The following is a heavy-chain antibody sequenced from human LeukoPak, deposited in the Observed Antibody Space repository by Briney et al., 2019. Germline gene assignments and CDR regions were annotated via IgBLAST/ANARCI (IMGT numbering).Heavy chain of an antibody. D-gene: IGHD3-3*01. J-gene: IGHJ6*03. Sequence: GGSLRLSCSASGFTFNAYWMSWVRQAPGKGLEWVANIKPDGSEKYYVDSVKGRFTISRDNAKNSLYLQMDSLRAEDTAVYYCTRGALRFFDSYYYVDVWGKGTTVTVSS. CDR1: GFTFNAYW. CDR2: IKPDGSEK. CDR3: TRGALRFFDSYYYVDV. V-gene: IGHV3-7*01.